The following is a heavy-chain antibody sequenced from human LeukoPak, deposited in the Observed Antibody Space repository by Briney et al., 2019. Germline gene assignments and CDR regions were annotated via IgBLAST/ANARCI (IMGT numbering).Heavy chain of an antibody. CDR2: TYYRSKWCN. D-gene: IGHD2-2*01. CDR1: GDSVSSNSAA. CDR3: ARRLTQYDCFDP. Sequence: SQTLSLTCAISGDSVSSNSAAWNWIRQSPSRGLEWLGRTYYRSKWCNDYAVSVKSRITVNPDTSKNQFSLHLNSVTPEDTAVYYCARRLTQYDCFDPWGQGILVTVSS. V-gene: IGHV6-1*01. J-gene: IGHJ5*02.